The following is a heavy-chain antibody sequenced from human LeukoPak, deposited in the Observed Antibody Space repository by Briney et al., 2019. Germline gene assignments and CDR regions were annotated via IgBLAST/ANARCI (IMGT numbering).Heavy chain of an antibody. V-gene: IGHV1-8*01. CDR1: GYTFTNYD. J-gene: IGHJ3*02. Sequence: GASVKVSCKASGYTFTNYDINWVRQATGQGLEWMGWMNPNSGNTGYTQKFQGRVTKTRNTSISTAYMELSSLRSEDTAVYYCARKYGSSWTKDAFDIWGQGKMVAVSS. D-gene: IGHD6-13*01. CDR3: ARKYGSSWTKDAFDI. CDR2: MNPNSGNT.